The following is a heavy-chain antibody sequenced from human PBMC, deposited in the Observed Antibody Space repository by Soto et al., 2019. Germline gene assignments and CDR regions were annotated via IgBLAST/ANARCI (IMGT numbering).Heavy chain of an antibody. D-gene: IGHD3-10*01. Sequence: GGSLRLSCAASGFTFSSYGMHWVRQAPGKGLEWVAVISYDGSNKYYADSVKGRFTISRDNSKNTLYLQMNSLRAEDTAVYYCAKHRVWFGELGPWGQGTLVTV. J-gene: IGHJ5*02. CDR1: GFTFSSYG. CDR3: AKHRVWFGELGP. CDR2: ISYDGSNK. V-gene: IGHV3-30*18.